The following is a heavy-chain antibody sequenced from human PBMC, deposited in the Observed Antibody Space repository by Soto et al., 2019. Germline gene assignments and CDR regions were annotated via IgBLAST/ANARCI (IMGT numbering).Heavy chain of an antibody. CDR3: ARHERLDISYGSGSHIDY. CDR1: GYSFTSYW. V-gene: IGHV5-51*01. D-gene: IGHD3-10*01. J-gene: IGHJ4*02. Sequence: EVQLVQSGAEVKKPGESLKISCKGSGYSFTSYWIGWVRQMPGKGLEWMGIIYPGDSDTRYSPSFQGQVTISADKSISTAYLQWSRLTASDTAKYYCARHERLDISYGSGSHIDYWGQGTLVTVSS. CDR2: IYPGDSDT.